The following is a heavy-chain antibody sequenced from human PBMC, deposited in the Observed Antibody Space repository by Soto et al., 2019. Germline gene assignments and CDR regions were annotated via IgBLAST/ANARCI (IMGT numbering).Heavy chain of an antibody. J-gene: IGHJ6*02. Sequence: QVQLVESGGGVVQPGRSLRLSCATSGFTFSGYGMHWVRQAPGKGLERMSFIWYDGSNTYYADSVKGRFTISRDNSKHTLYLQMDSLRAEDTAVYYCARQDCSTTNCYGRQDYFGLDVWGQGTTVTVSS. D-gene: IGHD2-2*01. CDR3: ARQDCSTTNCYGRQDYFGLDV. CDR2: IWYDGSNT. V-gene: IGHV3-33*01. CDR1: GFTFSGYG.